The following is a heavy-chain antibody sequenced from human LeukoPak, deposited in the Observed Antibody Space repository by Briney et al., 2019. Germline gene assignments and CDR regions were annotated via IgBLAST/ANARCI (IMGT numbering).Heavy chain of an antibody. CDR3: ARVLHYAFDI. CDR2: IYSSDTT. D-gene: IGHD2/OR15-2a*01. J-gene: IGHJ3*02. Sequence: PGGSLRLSCAASGFTFSGYAMNWVRQAPGKGLEWVSHIYSSDTTYADSVKGRFTISRDNAKNSLYLQMNSLRDEDTAVYYCARVLHYAFDIWGQGTMVTASS. V-gene: IGHV3-48*02. CDR1: GFTFSGYA.